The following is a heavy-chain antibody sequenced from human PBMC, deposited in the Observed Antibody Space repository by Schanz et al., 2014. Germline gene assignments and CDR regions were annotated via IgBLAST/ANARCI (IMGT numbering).Heavy chain of an antibody. CDR3: ARENLNWEAFDI. V-gene: IGHV3-48*01. CDR1: GFTFFTYN. J-gene: IGHJ3*02. CDR2: IGSSSTTM. Sequence: EVQLLESGGALEQPGGSLRLSCAASGFTFFTYNMNWVRQAPGRGLEWISYIGSSSTTMYYADSVKGRFTISRDNAKNSLYLEMTSLRGEDTAVYYCARENLNWEAFDIWGQGTVVTVSS. D-gene: IGHD7-27*01.